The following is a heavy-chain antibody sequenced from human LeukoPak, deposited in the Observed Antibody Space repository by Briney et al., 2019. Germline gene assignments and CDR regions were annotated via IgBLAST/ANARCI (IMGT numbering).Heavy chain of an antibody. D-gene: IGHD6-19*01. CDR3: AREGYSSGWYGPSGY. J-gene: IGHJ4*02. Sequence: SETLSLTCAVSGYSISSGYYWGWIRQPPGKGLEWIGRIYTSGSTNYNPSLKSRVTISVDTSKNQFSLKLSSVTAADTAVYYCAREGYSSGWYGPSGYWGQGTLVTVSS. CDR2: IYTSGST. V-gene: IGHV4-38-2*02. CDR1: GYSISSGYY.